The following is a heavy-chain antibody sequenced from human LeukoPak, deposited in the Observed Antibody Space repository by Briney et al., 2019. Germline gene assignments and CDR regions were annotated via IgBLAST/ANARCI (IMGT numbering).Heavy chain of an antibody. J-gene: IGHJ5*02. Sequence: ASVKVSCKASGYTFSSYDSNWVRHATGQGLEWMGWMNPNSGNTGYAQKFQGRVTMTRNTSISTAYMELSSLRSEATAVYYCASPDLAARQIGVNPWGQGTPVTVSS. V-gene: IGHV1-8*01. CDR1: GYTFSSYD. D-gene: IGHD6-6*01. CDR3: ASPDLAARQIGVNP. CDR2: MNPNSGNT.